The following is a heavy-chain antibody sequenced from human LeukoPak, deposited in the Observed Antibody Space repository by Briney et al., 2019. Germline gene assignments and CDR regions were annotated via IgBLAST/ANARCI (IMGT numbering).Heavy chain of an antibody. D-gene: IGHD2-2*01. CDR1: GFTFSSYW. CDR3: ARVSHCTSTSCLDY. CDR2: IKQDGSEK. Sequence: GGSLRLSCAASGFTFSSYWMSWVRQAPGKGLEWVANIKQDGSEKYYVDSVKGRFTISRDNANNSLYLQMNSLRAEDTAVYYCARVSHCTSTSCLDYWGQGTLVTVSS. J-gene: IGHJ4*02. V-gene: IGHV3-7*01.